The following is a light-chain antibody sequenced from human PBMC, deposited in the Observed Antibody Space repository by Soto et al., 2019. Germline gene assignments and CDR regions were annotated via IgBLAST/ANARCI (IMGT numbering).Light chain of an antibody. CDR1: SSDVGGYTY. J-gene: IGLJ1*01. CDR2: DVN. V-gene: IGLV2-8*01. CDR3: SSHAGSDNPFV. Sequence: QSALTQPPSASGSPGQSVTISCTGTSSDVGGYTYVSWYQQHPGKAPKVMIYDVNKRPSGVPARFSGSKSGNTASLTVSGLQAEDEADDYCSSHAGSDNPFVFGTGTKVTVL.